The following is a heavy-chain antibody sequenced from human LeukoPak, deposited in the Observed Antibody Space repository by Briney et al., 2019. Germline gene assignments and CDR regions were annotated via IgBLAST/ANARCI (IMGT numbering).Heavy chain of an antibody. D-gene: IGHD3-22*01. Sequence: AALKVSRKASGYTFTGYYMHWVPQAPGQRLGWVGYIHPKSGGTNYAQKFQSRVTLTRDTVLSTGYMELRRLRADETVVYYWASSGLFMDYWGQGTLVTVSS. V-gene: IGHV1-2*02. CDR3: ASSGLFMDY. CDR1: GYTFTGYY. CDR2: IHPKSGGT. J-gene: IGHJ4*02.